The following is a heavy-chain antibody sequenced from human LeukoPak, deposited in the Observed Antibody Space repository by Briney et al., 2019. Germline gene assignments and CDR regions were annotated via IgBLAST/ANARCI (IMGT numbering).Heavy chain of an antibody. D-gene: IGHD3-3*01. CDR3: ATVFGVPYSAYYYYGMDV. V-gene: IGHV3-11*01. CDR2: ISSSGSTI. CDR1: GFTFSDYY. J-gene: IGHJ6*02. Sequence: GSLRLSCAASGFTFSDYYMSWIRQAPGKGLEWVSYISSSGSTIYYADSVKGRFTISRDNAKNSLYLQMNSLRAEDTAVYYCATVFGVPYSAYYYYGMDVWGQGTTVTVSS.